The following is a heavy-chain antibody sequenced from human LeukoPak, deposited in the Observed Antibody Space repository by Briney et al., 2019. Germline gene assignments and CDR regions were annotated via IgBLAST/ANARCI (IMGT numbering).Heavy chain of an antibody. D-gene: IGHD3-22*01. Sequence: PSETLSLTCAVYGGSFSGYYWSWIRQPPGKGLEWIGEINHSGSTNYNPSLKSRVTISVDTSKNQFSLKLSSVTAADTAVYYCARGPSNYYDSSGYHGHFDYWGQGTLVTVSS. CDR2: INHSGST. CDR3: ARGPSNYYDSSGYHGHFDY. J-gene: IGHJ4*02. CDR1: GGSFSGYY. V-gene: IGHV4-34*01.